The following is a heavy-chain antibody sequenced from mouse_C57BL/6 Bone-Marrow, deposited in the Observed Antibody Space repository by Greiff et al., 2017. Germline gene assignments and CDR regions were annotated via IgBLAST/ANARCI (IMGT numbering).Heavy chain of an antibody. J-gene: IGHJ4*01. CDR3: ARHERYSNSYAMDY. Sequence: EVKVVESGGGLVQPGESLKLSCESNEYEFPSHDMSWVRKTPEKRLELVAAINSDGGSTYYPDTMERRFIISRDHTKKTLYLQMSSLRSEDTALYYCARHERYSNSYAMDYWGQGTSVTVSS. CDR1: EYEFPSHD. D-gene: IGHD2-5*01. V-gene: IGHV5-2*01. CDR2: INSDGGST.